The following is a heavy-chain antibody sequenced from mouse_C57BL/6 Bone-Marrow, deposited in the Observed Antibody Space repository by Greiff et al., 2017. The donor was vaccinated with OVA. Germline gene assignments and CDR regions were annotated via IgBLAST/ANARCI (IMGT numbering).Heavy chain of an antibody. CDR2: ISYDGSN. V-gene: IGHV3-6*01. Sequence: VQLKQSGPGLVKPSQSLSLTCSVTGYSITSGYYWNWIRQFPGNKLEWMGYISYDGSNNYNPSLKNRISITRDTSKNQFFLKLNSVTTEDTATYYCARDRGSDDYDGYYYAMDYWGQGTSVTVSS. J-gene: IGHJ4*01. CDR3: ARDRGSDDYDGYYYAMDY. D-gene: IGHD2-4*01. CDR1: GYSITSGYY.